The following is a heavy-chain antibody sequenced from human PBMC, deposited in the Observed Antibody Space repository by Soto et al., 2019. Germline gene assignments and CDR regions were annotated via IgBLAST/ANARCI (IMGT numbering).Heavy chain of an antibody. J-gene: IGHJ4*02. CDR2: IIPIFGSA. CDR1: GGTLSDYA. V-gene: IGHV1-69*13. CDR3: ARDGITMVRGVITPFDY. Sequence: SVTVSCKASGGTLSDYAFIWVRQAPGQGLEWMGGIIPIFGSANYAQKLQGGVTITADESTKTAYMELSSLRSEDTAVYYCARDGITMVRGVITPFDYWGQGTLVTVSS. D-gene: IGHD3-10*01.